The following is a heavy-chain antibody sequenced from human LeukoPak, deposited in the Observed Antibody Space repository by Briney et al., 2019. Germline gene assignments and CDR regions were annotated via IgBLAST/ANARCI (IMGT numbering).Heavy chain of an antibody. J-gene: IGHJ4*02. CDR1: GFTFSSFA. CDR2: ISGSGAST. D-gene: IGHD6-19*01. V-gene: IGHV3-23*01. CDR3: AKSHSVAVAGTYSTYYFDS. Sequence: AGGSLRLSCAASGFTFSSFAMSWVRQAPGGGLEWVSSISGSGASTYYADSVKGRFTISRDNSRNTLYLQMSSLRAEDTAVYYCAKSHSVAVAGTYSTYYFDSWGQGTLVTVSS.